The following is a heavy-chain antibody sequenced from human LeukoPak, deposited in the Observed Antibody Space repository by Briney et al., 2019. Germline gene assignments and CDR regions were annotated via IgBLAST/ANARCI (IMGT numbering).Heavy chain of an antibody. CDR2: IYSGGST. CDR3: AKAPWSYYCYMDV. CDR1: GFTFSYYW. Sequence: GGSLRLSCAASGFTFSYYWMTWVRQAPGKGLEWVSVIYSGGSTYYADSVKGRFTISRDNSKNTLYLQMNSLRAEDTAVYYCAKAPWSYYCYMDVWGKGTTVTVSS. D-gene: IGHD2-8*02. V-gene: IGHV3-53*01. J-gene: IGHJ6*03.